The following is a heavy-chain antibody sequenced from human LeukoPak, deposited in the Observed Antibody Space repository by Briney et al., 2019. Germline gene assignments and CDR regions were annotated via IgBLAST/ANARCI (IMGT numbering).Heavy chain of an antibody. CDR3: ARGHGMITFGGVIASFNY. CDR1: GYTFTGYY. D-gene: IGHD3-16*02. CDR2: INPNSGGT. V-gene: IGHV1-2*02. Sequence: ASVKVSCKASGYTFTGYYMHWVRQAPGQGLEWMGWINPNSGGTNYAQKFQGRVTMTRDTSISTAHMELSRLRSDDTAVYYCARGHGMITFGGVIASFNYWGQGTLVTVSS. J-gene: IGHJ4*02.